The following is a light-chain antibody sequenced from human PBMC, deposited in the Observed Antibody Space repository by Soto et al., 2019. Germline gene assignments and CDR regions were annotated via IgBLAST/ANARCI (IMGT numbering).Light chain of an antibody. V-gene: IGLV2-14*01. CDR2: EVS. J-gene: IGLJ2*01. CDR3: SSYTSSSTLV. Sequence: QSVLTQPASVSGSPGQSITISCTGTSSDVGGYNYVSWYQQHPGKAPKLMIYEVSNRTSGVSNRFSGSKSGNTASLTISGLQAEDEADYYFSSYTSSSTLVFGGGTKLTVL. CDR1: SSDVGGYNY.